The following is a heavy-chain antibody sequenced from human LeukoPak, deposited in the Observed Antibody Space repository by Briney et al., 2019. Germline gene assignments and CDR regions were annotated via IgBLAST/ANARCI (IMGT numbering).Heavy chain of an antibody. J-gene: IGHJ4*02. CDR1: GLTFSSHW. CDR3: AKRQVRGVTFGAADY. D-gene: IGHD3-10*01. Sequence: GGSLRLSCAASGLTFSSHWMHWVRQAPGKGLEWVSAISGSGGSTYYADSVKGRFTISRDNSKNTLYLQMNSLRAEDTAVYYCAKRQVRGVTFGAADYWGQGTLVTVSS. CDR2: ISGSGGST. V-gene: IGHV3-23*01.